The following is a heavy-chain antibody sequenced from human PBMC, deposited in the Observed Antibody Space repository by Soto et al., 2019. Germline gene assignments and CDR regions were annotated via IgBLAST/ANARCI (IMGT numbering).Heavy chain of an antibody. CDR1: GFSMSGYS. CDR3: VRDRDLGGDMAHGDL. J-gene: IGHJ4*01. D-gene: IGHD2-21*01. CDR2: ITVVTGNT. V-gene: IGHV3-48*02. Sequence: PGGSVRLSCEASGFSMSGYSMCWVRQSAGKGLEWLAYITVVTGNTRYADSVKGRFTISADRGRNSVFLQLNSLRDEDTAVYYCVRDRDLGGDMAHGDLWGQGSLVTVSS.